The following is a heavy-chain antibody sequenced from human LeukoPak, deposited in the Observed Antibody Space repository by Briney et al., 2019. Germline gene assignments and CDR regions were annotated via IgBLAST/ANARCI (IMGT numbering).Heavy chain of an antibody. CDR3: AKELVLALDY. CDR2: INSDGSST. V-gene: IGHV3-74*01. Sequence: PGGSLRLSCAASGFTFSSHWMHWVRHAPGKGLVWVSRINSDGSSTSYADSVKGRFTISRDNSKNTLYLQMNSLRAEDTAVYYCAKELVLALDYWGQGTLVTVSS. CDR1: GFTFSSHW. D-gene: IGHD3-10*01. J-gene: IGHJ4*02.